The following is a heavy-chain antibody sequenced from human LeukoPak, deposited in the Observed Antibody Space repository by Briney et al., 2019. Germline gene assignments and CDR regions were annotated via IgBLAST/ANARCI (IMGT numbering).Heavy chain of an antibody. CDR1: GFTFSSYG. CDR3: ARELEGDYYDSSGLGDIGAFDI. V-gene: IGHV3-33*01. D-gene: IGHD3-22*01. J-gene: IGHJ3*02. CDR2: IWYDGSNK. Sequence: GGSLRLSCAASGFTFSSYGMHWVRQAPGKGLEWVAVIWYDGSNKYYADSVKGRFTISRDNSKNTLYLQMNSLRAEDTAVYYCARELEGDYYDSSGLGDIGAFDIWGQGTMATVSS.